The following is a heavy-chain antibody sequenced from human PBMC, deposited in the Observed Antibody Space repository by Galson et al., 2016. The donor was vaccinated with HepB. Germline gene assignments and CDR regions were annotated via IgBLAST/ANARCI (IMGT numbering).Heavy chain of an antibody. J-gene: IGHJ4*02. Sequence: SVKVSCKASGYTFTNYFMHWVRQAPGQGLEWMAWINPNSGDTDYSHKFQGRVTLTSDTSMRTVYMELSRLRSDDTALYYCARDVQYRVDSWGQGTLVTVSS. CDR3: ARDVQYRVDS. CDR1: GYTFTNYF. V-gene: IGHV1-2*07. D-gene: IGHD2/OR15-2a*01. CDR2: INPNSGDT.